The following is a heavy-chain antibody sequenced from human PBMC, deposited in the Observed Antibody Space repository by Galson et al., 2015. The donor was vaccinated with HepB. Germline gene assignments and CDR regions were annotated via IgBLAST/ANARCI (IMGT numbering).Heavy chain of an antibody. CDR3: ARGIIATEIRGSRYIDC. CDR1: GFTFSSYA. J-gene: IGHJ4*02. V-gene: IGHV3-21*01. Sequence: SLRLSCAASGFTFSSYAMNWVRQAPGKGLEWVSFISSSSNYIEYAASVKGRFTISRDNAKNSLYLEMNSLRAEDTAMYYCARGIIATEIRGSRYIDCWGQGTLVTVSS. D-gene: IGHD1-14*01. CDR2: ISSSSNYI.